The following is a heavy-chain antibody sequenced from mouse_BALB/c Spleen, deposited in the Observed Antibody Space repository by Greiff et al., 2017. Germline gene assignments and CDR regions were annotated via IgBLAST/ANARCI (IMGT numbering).Heavy chain of an antibody. D-gene: IGHD1-1*01. CDR3: TRERGYYGSSYAFDY. Sequence: EVKLVESGGGLVKPGGSLKLSCAASGFTFSSYTMSWVRQTPEKRLEWVATISSGGSYTYYPDSVKGRFTISRDNAKNTLYLQMSSLKSEDTAMYYCTRERGYYGSSYAFDYWGQGTTLTVSS. CDR1: GFTFSSYT. V-gene: IGHV5-6-4*01. CDR2: ISSGGSYT. J-gene: IGHJ2*01.